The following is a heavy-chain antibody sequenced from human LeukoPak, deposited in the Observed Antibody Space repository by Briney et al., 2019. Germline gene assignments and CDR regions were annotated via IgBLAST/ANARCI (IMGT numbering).Heavy chain of an antibody. D-gene: IGHD3-22*01. CDR3: TTYYDSSGYYYTDAFDI. CDR2: IKSKTDGGTT. V-gene: IGHV3-15*01. J-gene: IGHJ3*02. Sequence: GGSLRLSCAASGFTFSNAWMSWVRQAPGKGLEWVGRIKSKTDGGTTDYAAPVKGRFTISRDDSKNTLYLQMNSLKTEDTAAYYCTTYYDSSGYYYTDAFDIWGQGTMVTVSS. CDR1: GFTFSNAW.